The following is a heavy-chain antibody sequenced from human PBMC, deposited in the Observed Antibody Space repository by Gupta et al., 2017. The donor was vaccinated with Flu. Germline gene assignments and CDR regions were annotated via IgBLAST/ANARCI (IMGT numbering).Heavy chain of an antibody. J-gene: IGHJ4*02. CDR3: ARAKPSIAAAGTSDY. Sequence: QVQLQESGPGLVKPSQTLSLTCTVSGCSISSGGYYWTWVRQHPGKGLEWIGYIYYSGSTYYNPSLKSRVTISVDTSKNQFSLKLSSVTAADTAVYYCARAKPSIAAAGTSDYWGQGTLVTVSS. CDR2: IYYSGST. V-gene: IGHV4-31*03. D-gene: IGHD6-13*01. CDR1: GCSISSGGYY.